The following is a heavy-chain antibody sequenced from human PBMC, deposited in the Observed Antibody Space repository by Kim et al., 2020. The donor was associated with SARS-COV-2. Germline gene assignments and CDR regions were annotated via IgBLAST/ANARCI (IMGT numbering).Heavy chain of an antibody. CDR2: T. V-gene: IGHV3-23*01. J-gene: IGHJ4*02. D-gene: IGHD3-10*01. CDR3: VQDDPFTSFDH. Sequence: THYADSVKGRLTISRDNSKNTVYLQMNSLRAEDTAVYYCVQDDPFTSFDHWGQGTPVTVSP.